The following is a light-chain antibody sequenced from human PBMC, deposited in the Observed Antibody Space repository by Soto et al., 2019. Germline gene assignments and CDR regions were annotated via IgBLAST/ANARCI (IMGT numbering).Light chain of an antibody. CDR2: AAS. CDR3: QQANSIPRT. V-gene: IGKV1-12*01. Sequence: DIQMTQSPSSVSASVGDRVTISCRATQGISSWFAWYQQKPGKAPKLLIYAASSLQSGVPSRFSGSGSGTDFTLTINNLQAEDFATYYCQQANSIPRTFGPGTKVDIK. CDR1: QGISSW. J-gene: IGKJ3*01.